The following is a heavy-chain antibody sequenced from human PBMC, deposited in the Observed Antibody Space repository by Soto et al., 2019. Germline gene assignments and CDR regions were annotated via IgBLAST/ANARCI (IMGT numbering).Heavy chain of an antibody. D-gene: IGHD2-15*01. CDR3: AKDYCSGGSCYYGGYYYYYGMDV. Sequence: HPGGSLRLSCAASGFTFSSYGMHWVRQAPGKGLEWVAVISYDGSNKYYADSVKGRFTISRDNTKNTLYLQMNSLRAEDTAVYYCAKDYCSGGSCYYGGYYYYYGMDVWGQGTTVTVSS. CDR1: GFTFSSYG. J-gene: IGHJ6*02. V-gene: IGHV3-30*18. CDR2: ISYDGSNK.